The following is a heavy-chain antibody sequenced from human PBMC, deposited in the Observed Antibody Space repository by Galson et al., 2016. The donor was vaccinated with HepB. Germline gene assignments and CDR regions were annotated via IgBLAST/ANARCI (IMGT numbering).Heavy chain of an antibody. D-gene: IGHD4-17*01. CDR1: GASISSSSYF. J-gene: IGHJ4*02. CDR3: ARGGYGDYRRFFDY. CDR2: IYYSGTT. V-gene: IGHV4-39*02. Sequence: ETLSLTCTVSGASISSSSYFWGWIRQTPGKGLDWIGSIYYSGTTYYNPSLKSRALISVDTSKNHFSLRLNSVTAADTAVYYCARGGYGDYRRFFDYWGQGTLVTVSS.